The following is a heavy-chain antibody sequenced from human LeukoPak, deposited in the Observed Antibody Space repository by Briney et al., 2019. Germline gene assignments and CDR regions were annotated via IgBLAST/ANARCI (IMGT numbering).Heavy chain of an antibody. CDR2: INHSGST. CDR1: GGSFSGYY. Sequence: SETLSLTCAVYGGSFSGYYWSWIRQPPGKGLEWIGEINHSGSTNYNPSLKSRVTISVDTSKNQFSLKLSSVTAADTAVYYCARDPVVVPAAKNYYYYYMDVWGKGTTVTVSS. V-gene: IGHV4-34*01. CDR3: ARDPVVVPAAKNYYYYYMDV. D-gene: IGHD2-2*01. J-gene: IGHJ6*03.